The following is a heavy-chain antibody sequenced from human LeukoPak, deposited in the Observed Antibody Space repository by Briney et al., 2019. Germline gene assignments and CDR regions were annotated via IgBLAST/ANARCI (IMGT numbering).Heavy chain of an antibody. CDR3: ARDYGA. CDR2: IYYSGST. D-gene: IGHD4/OR15-4a*01. J-gene: IGHJ4*02. V-gene: IGHV4-39*02. Sequence: SETLSLTCTVSGGSISGSSYYWRWIRQPPGKVLEWIGSIYYSGSTYYDPSLKSRVTISVDTSKNQFSLKLNSVTATDTDVYYCARDYGAWGQGTLVTVSS. CDR1: GGSISGSSYY.